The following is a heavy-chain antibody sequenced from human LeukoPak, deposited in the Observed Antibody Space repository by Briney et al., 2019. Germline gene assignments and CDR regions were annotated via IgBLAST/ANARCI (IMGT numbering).Heavy chain of an antibody. J-gene: IGHJ4*02. Sequence: PSETLSLTCTVSGYSISSGYYWGWIRQPPGKGLEWIGSIYHSGSTYYNPSLKSRVTISVDTSKNQFSLKLSSVTAADTAVYYCATQRWLTNFGYWGQGTLATVPS. D-gene: IGHD5-24*01. CDR1: GYSISSGYY. CDR2: IYHSGST. V-gene: IGHV4-38-2*02. CDR3: ATQRWLTNFGY.